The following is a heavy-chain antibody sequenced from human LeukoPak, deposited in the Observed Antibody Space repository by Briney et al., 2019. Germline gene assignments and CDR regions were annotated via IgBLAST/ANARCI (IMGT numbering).Heavy chain of an antibody. Sequence: PGGSLRLSCAASGFTFSSYGMHWVRQAPGKGLEWVAFIRYDGSNKYYADSVKGRFTISRDNSKNTLYLQMNSLRAEDTAVYYCARDQLVGVRDYMDVWGKGTTVTVSS. J-gene: IGHJ6*03. CDR2: IRYDGSNK. V-gene: IGHV3-30*02. CDR1: GFTFSSYG. CDR3: ARDQLVGVRDYMDV. D-gene: IGHD1-26*01.